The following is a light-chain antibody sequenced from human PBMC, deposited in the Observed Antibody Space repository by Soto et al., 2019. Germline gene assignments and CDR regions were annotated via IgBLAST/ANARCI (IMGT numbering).Light chain of an antibody. V-gene: IGLV2-23*01. CDR1: STDFVSYNR. CDR3: CSYAGSSTFYV. J-gene: IGLJ1*01. Sequence: QSALTQPPSVSGSPGQSVTISCTGTSTDFVSYNRVSWYQQPPGTAPKLIIYEGSKRPSGVSNRFSGSKSGNTASLTISGLQAEDEADYYCCSYAGSSTFYVFGTGTKVTV. CDR2: EGS.